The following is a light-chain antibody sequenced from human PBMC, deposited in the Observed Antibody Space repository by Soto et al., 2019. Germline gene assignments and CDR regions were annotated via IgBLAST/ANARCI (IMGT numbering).Light chain of an antibody. Sequence: QSALTQPASVSGSPGQSITISCTGTSSDVGSYNLVSWYQQHPGKAPKLMIYEGSKRPSGVSNRFSGYKSGNTASLTISGLQAVDEADYYCCSYAGSSTFEVFGTGTKLTVL. J-gene: IGLJ1*01. CDR2: EGS. CDR1: SSDVGSYNL. CDR3: CSYAGSSTFEV. V-gene: IGLV2-23*03.